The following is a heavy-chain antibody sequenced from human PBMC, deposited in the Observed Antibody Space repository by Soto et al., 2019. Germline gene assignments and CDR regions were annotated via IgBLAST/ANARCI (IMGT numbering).Heavy chain of an antibody. V-gene: IGHV4-59*01. D-gene: IGHD4-4*01. J-gene: IGHJ3*02. CDR1: GGSISRYY. CDR2: IYYSGST. CDR3: ARVPCVGYSNHLEEFDI. Sequence: PETLCDTYTVSGGSISRYYWSWIRQPPGKRLEWIGYIYYSGSTNYNPSLKSRVTISVDTSKNQFSLKLSSVTAADTAVYYCARVPCVGYSNHLEEFDIWGRRSMVSGS.